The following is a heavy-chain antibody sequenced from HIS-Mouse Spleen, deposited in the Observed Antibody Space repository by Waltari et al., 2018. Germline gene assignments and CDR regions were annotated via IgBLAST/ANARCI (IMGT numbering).Heavy chain of an antibody. CDR1: GGPIRRSSYS. CDR3: ARDRNYFDY. J-gene: IGHJ4*02. Sequence: QLQLQESGPGLVQPSETLSLTCPVPGGPIRRSSYSWGWIRQPPGKGLEWIGSTYYSGRTYYNPSLKSRVTISVDTSKNQFSLKLSSVTAADTAVYYCARDRNYFDYWGQGTLVTVSS. V-gene: IGHV4-39*07. CDR2: TYYSGRT.